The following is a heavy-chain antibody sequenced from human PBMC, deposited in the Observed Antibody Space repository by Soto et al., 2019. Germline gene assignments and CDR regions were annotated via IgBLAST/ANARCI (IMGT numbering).Heavy chain of an antibody. CDR2: ISSSSGSI. V-gene: IGHV3-11*06. D-gene: IGHD6-13*01. CDR1: GFDASVNY. CDR3: ARDLFYGSSWYRGGMDV. Sequence: RLSCAASGFDASVNYMNWVRQAPGKGLEWVSLISSSSGSIIYADSVKGRFTISRDNSKNSLYLQMNSLRAEDTAVYYCARDLFYGSSWYRGGMDVWGQGTTVTVSS. J-gene: IGHJ6*02.